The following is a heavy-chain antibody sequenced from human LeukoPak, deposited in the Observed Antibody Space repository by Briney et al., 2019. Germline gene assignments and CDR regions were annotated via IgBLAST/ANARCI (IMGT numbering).Heavy chain of an antibody. Sequence: ASVKVSCKASGGTFSSYAIRWMRQAPGQGLEWMGGIIPIFGTANYAQKFQGRVTITTDESTSTAYMELSSLRSEDTAVYYCARASPLYDVDTAMAFDYWGQGTLVTVSS. V-gene: IGHV1-69*05. CDR3: ARASPLYDVDTAMAFDY. J-gene: IGHJ4*02. CDR1: GGTFSSYA. D-gene: IGHD5-18*01. CDR2: IIPIFGTA.